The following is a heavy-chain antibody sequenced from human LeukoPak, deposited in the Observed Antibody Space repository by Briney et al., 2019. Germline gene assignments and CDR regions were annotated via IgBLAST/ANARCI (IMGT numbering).Heavy chain of an antibody. CDR1: GYTFTSYG. J-gene: IGHJ4*02. V-gene: IGHV1-18*04. Sequence: ASVKVSCKASGYTFTSYGISWVRQAPGHGLEGLGWISAYNGNTNYAQKLQGRVTMTTDTSTSTAYMELRSLRSDDTAVYYCARGPYCGGDCYPGFDYWGQGTLVTVSS. CDR2: ISAYNGNT. CDR3: ARGPYCGGDCYPGFDY. D-gene: IGHD2-21*02.